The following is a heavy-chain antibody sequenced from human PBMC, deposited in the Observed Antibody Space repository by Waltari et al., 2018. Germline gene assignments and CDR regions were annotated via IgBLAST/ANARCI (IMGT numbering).Heavy chain of an antibody. CDR1: GGSISSSSYY. J-gene: IGHJ4*02. CDR3: ARGRYCSGGSCYPFDY. CDR2: IYYRWST. Sequence: QLQLQESGPGLVKPSETLSLTCTVSGGSISSSSYYWGWIRQPPGKGLEWIGSIYYRWSTYYHPSLKGRVTISVDTSKNQFSLKLSSVTAADTAVYYCARGRYCSGGSCYPFDYWGQGTLVTVSS. D-gene: IGHD2-15*01. V-gene: IGHV4-39*07.